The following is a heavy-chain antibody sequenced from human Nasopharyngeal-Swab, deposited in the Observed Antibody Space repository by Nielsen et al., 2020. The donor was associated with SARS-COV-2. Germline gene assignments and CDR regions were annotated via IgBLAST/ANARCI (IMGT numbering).Heavy chain of an antibody. CDR1: GFTFSSYS. J-gene: IGHJ4*02. Sequence: GGSLRLSCAASGFTFSSYSMNWVRQAPGKGLEWVSSISSSSSYIYYADSVKGRFTISRDNAKDSLYLQMNSLRAEDTAVYYCARASRGTSTRTFDYWGQGTLVTVSS. D-gene: IGHD1-1*01. CDR3: ARASRGTSTRTFDY. V-gene: IGHV3-21*01. CDR2: ISSSSSYI.